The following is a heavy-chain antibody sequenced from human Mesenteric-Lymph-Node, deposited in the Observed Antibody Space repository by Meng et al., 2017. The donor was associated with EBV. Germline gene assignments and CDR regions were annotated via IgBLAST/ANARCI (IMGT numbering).Heavy chain of an antibody. V-gene: IGHV4-61*01. J-gene: IGHJ4*02. CDR3: ASQGYYDSGAWGDYFDY. D-gene: IGHD3-22*01. Sequence: HGQRQESGQGLVKPSETLSLTCSVSGDSVNSATYYWSWIRKPPGKGLEWIASVHSTGSTNYNPSLMSRVTISLDTSKSQFSLTLTYVTAADTAVYYCASQGYYDSGAWGDYFDYWGQGSLVTVSS. CDR1: GDSVNSATYY. CDR2: VHSTGST.